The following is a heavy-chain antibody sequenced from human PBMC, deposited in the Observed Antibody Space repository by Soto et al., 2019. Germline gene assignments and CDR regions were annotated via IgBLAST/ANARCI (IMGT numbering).Heavy chain of an antibody. J-gene: IGHJ5*02. CDR1: GGSISSGGYY. D-gene: IGHD3-3*01. V-gene: IGHV4-31*11. Sequence: QVQLQESGPGLVKPSQTLSLTCAVSGGSISSGGYYWRWIRQHPGKGLEWIGYIYYSGSTYYNPSLKSRVTISVDTSKNQFSLNLSSVTDADTAVYYCARDPNPIFDTWGQGILVTVSS. CDR3: ARDPNPIFDT. CDR2: IYYSGST.